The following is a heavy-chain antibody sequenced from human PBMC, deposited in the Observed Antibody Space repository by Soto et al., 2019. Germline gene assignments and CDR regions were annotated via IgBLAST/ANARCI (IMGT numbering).Heavy chain of an antibody. CDR1: RYRVYIYL. V-gene: IGHV5-10-1*01. J-gene: IGHJ6*02. CDR2: IDPSDSYT. Sequence: VKISRTCSRYRVYIYLVTLACQMPGKGLEWMGRIDPSDSYTNYSPSFQGHVTISTDKSISTAYLQWSSLKASDTAMYYCAIDLYDSTSRDSMDVWGQGTTVTVFS. CDR3: AIDLYDSTSRDSMDV. D-gene: IGHD3-22*01.